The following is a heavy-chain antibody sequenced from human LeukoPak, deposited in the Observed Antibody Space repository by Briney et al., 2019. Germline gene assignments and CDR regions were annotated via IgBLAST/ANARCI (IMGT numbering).Heavy chain of an antibody. CDR1: GGTFSSYA. D-gene: IGHD3-9*01. J-gene: IGHJ4*02. CDR3: ARAQYYDILTGYYLFDY. V-gene: IGHV1-46*03. CDR2: VNPSGGST. Sequence: ASVKVSCKASGGTFSSYAISWVRQAPGQGLEWMGIVNPSGGSTSYAQKFQGRVTMTRDTSTSTVYMELSSLRSEDTAVYYCARAQYYDILTGYYLFDYWGQGTLVTVSS.